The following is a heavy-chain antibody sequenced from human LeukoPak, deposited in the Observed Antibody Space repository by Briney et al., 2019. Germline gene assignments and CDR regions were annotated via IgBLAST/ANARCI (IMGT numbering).Heavy chain of an antibody. J-gene: IGHJ5*02. V-gene: IGHV4-4*07. Sequence: TSETLSLTCTVSSGSISSYFWSWIRQPAGKGLEWIGRIYTSGSTNYNPSLKSRVTISVDTSKNQFSLKLSSVTAADTAVYYCARDGHEIAAAGTVWFDPWGQGTLVTVSS. CDR3: ARDGHEIAAAGTVWFDP. CDR2: IYTSGST. D-gene: IGHD6-13*01. CDR1: SGSISSYF.